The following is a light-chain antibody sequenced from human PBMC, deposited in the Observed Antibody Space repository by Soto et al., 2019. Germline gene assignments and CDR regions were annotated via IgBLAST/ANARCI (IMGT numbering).Light chain of an antibody. CDR2: DAS. Sequence: EIVLTQSPGTLSLSPGERATLSCRASQSVSSSYLAWYQQKPGQAPRLLIYDASSRATGIPDRFSGSGSGTDFTLTISRLEPEDFAVYYWQQYGSSLRSTFGGGTKVEIK. CDR3: QQYGSSLRST. J-gene: IGKJ4*01. V-gene: IGKV3-20*01. CDR1: QSVSSSY.